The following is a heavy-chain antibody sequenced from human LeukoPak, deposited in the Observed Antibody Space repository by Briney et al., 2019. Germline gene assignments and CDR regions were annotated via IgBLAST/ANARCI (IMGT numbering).Heavy chain of an antibody. CDR2: ISDSGHST. D-gene: IGHD3-10*01. CDR3: SRVRASFDY. Sequence: GGSLRLSCTASGFTFDTYAMSWVRQAPGRGLEWISGISDSGHSTYYADSVKGRFTISRDNAKNTLFLQMNSLRAEDTAVYYCSRVRASFDYWGQGTLVTVAS. V-gene: IGHV3-23*01. J-gene: IGHJ4*02. CDR1: GFTFDTYA.